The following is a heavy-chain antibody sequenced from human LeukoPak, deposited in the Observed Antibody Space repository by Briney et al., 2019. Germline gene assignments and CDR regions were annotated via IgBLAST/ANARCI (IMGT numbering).Heavy chain of an antibody. D-gene: IGHD6-13*01. CDR2: VSGGGGST. V-gene: IGHV3-23*01. CDR3: AKDLYTSRYACCFDY. J-gene: IGHJ4*02. CDR1: GFTFSSYA. Sequence: PGGSLRLSCAASGFTFSSYAMSWVRQAPGKGLEWVSGVSGGGGSTYYADSVKGRFTISRDNSKNMLYLQMNSLRAEDTAVYYCAKDLYTSRYACCFDYWGQGTLVTVSS.